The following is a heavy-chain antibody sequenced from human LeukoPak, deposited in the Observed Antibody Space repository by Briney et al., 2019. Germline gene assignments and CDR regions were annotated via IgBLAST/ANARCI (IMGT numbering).Heavy chain of an antibody. Sequence: GGSLRLSCAASGLTVSRNYMSWVRQAPGKGLEWVSIIYDDGRTFYAGSVKGRFTISRDDPKNTLYLQMNSLRAEDTAVYYCARLWLANSAFDHWGQGTLVTVSS. J-gene: IGHJ4*02. D-gene: IGHD3-10*01. CDR1: GLTVSRNY. CDR3: ARLWLANSAFDH. V-gene: IGHV3-53*01. CDR2: IYDDGRT.